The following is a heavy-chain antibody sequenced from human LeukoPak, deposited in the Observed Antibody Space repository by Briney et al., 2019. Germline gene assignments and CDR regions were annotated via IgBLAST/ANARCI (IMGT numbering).Heavy chain of an antibody. CDR1: EFSVGSNY. Sequence: GGSLRLSCAASEFSVGSNYMTWVRQAPGKGLEWVSFISRSSSYIYYADSVKGRFTISRDNAKNSLYLQMNSLRAEDTAVYYCARDNLGARFLNWFDPWGQGTLVTVSS. V-gene: IGHV3-21*01. J-gene: IGHJ5*02. D-gene: IGHD1-26*01. CDR3: ARDNLGARFLNWFDP. CDR2: ISRSSSYI.